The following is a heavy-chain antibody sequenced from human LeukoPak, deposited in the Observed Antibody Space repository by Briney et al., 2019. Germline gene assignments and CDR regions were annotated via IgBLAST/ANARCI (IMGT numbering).Heavy chain of an antibody. Sequence: APVKVSCKASGYTFTSYGISWVRQAPGQGLEWMGWISAYNGNTNYAQKLQGRVTMTTDTSTSTAYMELRSLRSDDTAVYYCARDQLWFGELLSSGWFDPWGQGTLVTVSS. V-gene: IGHV1-18*01. J-gene: IGHJ5*02. CDR1: GYTFTSYG. CDR3: ARDQLWFGELLSSGWFDP. CDR2: ISAYNGNT. D-gene: IGHD3-10*01.